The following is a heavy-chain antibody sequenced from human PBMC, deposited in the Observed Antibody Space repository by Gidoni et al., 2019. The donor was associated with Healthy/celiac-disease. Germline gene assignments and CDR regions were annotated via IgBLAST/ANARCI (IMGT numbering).Heavy chain of an antibody. Sequence: QVQLVESGAGVVQPGRSRRLSCAASGFSFRSYGKHWVRQAPGKGLEWVAVISYDGSNKYYADSVKGRFTISRDNSKNTLYLQMNSLRAEDTAVYYCANFRRDCSGGSCQQPDYYYYYGMDVWGQGTTVTVSS. D-gene: IGHD2-15*01. CDR3: ANFRRDCSGGSCQQPDYYYYYGMDV. V-gene: IGHV3-30*18. J-gene: IGHJ6*02. CDR2: ISYDGSNK. CDR1: GFSFRSYG.